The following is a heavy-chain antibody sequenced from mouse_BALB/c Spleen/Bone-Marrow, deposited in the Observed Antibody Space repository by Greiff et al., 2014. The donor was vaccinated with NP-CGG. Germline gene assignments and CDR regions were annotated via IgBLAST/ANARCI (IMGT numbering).Heavy chain of an antibody. CDR3: ARSGYGSSYDY. CDR2: IYPGHGDT. J-gene: IGHJ2*01. Sequence: VQLVESGAELVRPGSSVKISFKASGYVFSTYWMNWVKQRPGQGLEWIGQIYPGHGDTNYNGKFKGTATLTADKSSSTAYMQLSSLTSEDSAVYFCARSGYGSSYDYWGQGTTLTVSS. D-gene: IGHD1-1*01. CDR1: GYVFSTYW. V-gene: IGHV1-80*01.